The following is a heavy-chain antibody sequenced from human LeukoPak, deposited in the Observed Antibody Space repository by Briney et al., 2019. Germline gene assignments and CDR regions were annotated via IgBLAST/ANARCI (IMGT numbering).Heavy chain of an antibody. J-gene: IGHJ4*02. Sequence: GGSLRLSCSASGFTFSSYAMHWVRQAPGKGLEYVSAVSSNGGSTYYADSVKGRFTISRDNSKNTLYLQMSSLRAEDTAVYYCVKDWDTVTFDYWGQGTLVTVSS. CDR1: GFTFSSYA. D-gene: IGHD4-17*01. CDR2: VSSNGGST. V-gene: IGHV3-64D*06. CDR3: VKDWDTVTFDY.